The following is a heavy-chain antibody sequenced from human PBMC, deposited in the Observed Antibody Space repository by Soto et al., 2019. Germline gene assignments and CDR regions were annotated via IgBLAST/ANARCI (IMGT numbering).Heavy chain of an antibody. D-gene: IGHD3-22*01. CDR3: AREPDYDATIFDY. Sequence: SETLSLTCTVSGGSITGYYWSWIRQSAGKGLEWIGRMYSSGSTKYNPSLRSRVSMSVDTSKNQFSLKLNSVTAADTAVYYCAREPDYDATIFDYGGRGTLVTAPQ. J-gene: IGHJ4*02. CDR1: GGSITGYY. CDR2: MYSSGST. V-gene: IGHV4-4*07.